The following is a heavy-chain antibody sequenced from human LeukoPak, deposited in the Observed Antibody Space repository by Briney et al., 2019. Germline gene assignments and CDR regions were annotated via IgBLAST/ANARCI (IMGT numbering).Heavy chain of an antibody. Sequence: GGSLRLSCAASGFAFGSYAMAWVRQAPGKGLEWVSHISGSGGIIYYTDSVKGRFTISRDNSKNTLYLQMDSLRAEDAAVYYCAKTTAGHSSGRYPGWPVDYWGQGTLVTVSS. CDR1: GFAFGSYA. V-gene: IGHV3-23*01. J-gene: IGHJ4*02. CDR3: AKTTAGHSSGRYPGWPVDY. D-gene: IGHD6-19*01. CDR2: ISGSGGII.